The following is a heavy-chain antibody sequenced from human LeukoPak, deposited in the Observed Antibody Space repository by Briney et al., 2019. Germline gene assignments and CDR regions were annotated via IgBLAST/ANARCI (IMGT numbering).Heavy chain of an antibody. CDR3: ARPIAYRSSPEYFFDY. Sequence: GGSLRLSCAASGFTFSSYWMSWVRQAPGKGLEWVANVKQDGSEKYYVDSVKGRFTVSRDNAKKSLYLQMNSLRAEDTAVYYCARPIAYRSSPEYFFDYWAQGTLVTVSS. CDR2: VKQDGSEK. CDR1: GFTFSSYW. V-gene: IGHV3-7*01. J-gene: IGHJ4*02. D-gene: IGHD6-6*01.